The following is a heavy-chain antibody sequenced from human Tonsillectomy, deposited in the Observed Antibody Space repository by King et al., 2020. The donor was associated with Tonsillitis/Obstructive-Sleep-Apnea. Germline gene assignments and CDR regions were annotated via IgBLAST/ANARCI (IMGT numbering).Heavy chain of an antibody. CDR1: GFTFKDAW. J-gene: IGHJ4*01. Sequence: VQLVESGGGLVEPGGSLTISCTASGFTFKDAWMNWVRQAPGQGLEWVGRIKSKTDGGTTNYGAPVTGRFTISRDDSNNTLFLAMNSLKIEDTAVYYCTAEPAITVTKWGHGTLVTVSS. V-gene: IGHV3-15*07. CDR3: TAEPAITVTK. CDR2: IKSKTDGGTT. D-gene: IGHD4-17*01.